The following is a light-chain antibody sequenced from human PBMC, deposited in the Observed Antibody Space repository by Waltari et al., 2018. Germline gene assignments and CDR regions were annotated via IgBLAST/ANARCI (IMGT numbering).Light chain of an antibody. CDR1: QSIHDN. CDR2: GAY. V-gene: IGKV3-15*01. Sequence: EIVMTQSPATLSVSQGERATLYCRASQSIHDNLAWYQQKPGQAPRLLIYGAYTRATGIPARFRGSGSGAEFTLTITSLQSEDCAVYYCQQYNVWPPLTFGGGTKVEIK. CDR3: QQYNVWPPLT. J-gene: IGKJ4*01.